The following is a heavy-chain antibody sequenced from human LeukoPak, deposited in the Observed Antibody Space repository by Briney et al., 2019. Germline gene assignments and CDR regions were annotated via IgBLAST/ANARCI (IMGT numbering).Heavy chain of an antibody. CDR3: ARENNHPGYCSSTSCYWYYYYMDV. J-gene: IGHJ6*03. V-gene: IGHV3-21*01. Sequence: GGSLRLSRAASGFTFSSYSMNWVRQAPGKGLEWVSSISSSSSYIYYADSVKGRFTISRDNAKNSLYLQMNSLRAEDTAVYYCARENNHPGYCSSTSCYWYYYYMDVWGKGTTVTVSS. D-gene: IGHD2-2*01. CDR1: GFTFSSYS. CDR2: ISSSSSYI.